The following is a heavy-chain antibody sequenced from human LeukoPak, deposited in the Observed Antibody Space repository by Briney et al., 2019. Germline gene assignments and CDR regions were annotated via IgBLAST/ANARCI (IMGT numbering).Heavy chain of an antibody. CDR3: ARENYDSSGTTLEYYFDY. CDR2: IWYDGSNK. J-gene: IGHJ4*02. CDR1: GFTFSSYG. V-gene: IGHV3-33*08. Sequence: GGCLRLSCAASGFTFSSYGMHWVRQAPGKGLEWLAVIWYDGSNKYYADSVKGRFTISRDNSKNTLYLQMNSLRAEDTAVYYCARENYDSSGTTLEYYFDYWGQGTLVTVSS. D-gene: IGHD3-22*01.